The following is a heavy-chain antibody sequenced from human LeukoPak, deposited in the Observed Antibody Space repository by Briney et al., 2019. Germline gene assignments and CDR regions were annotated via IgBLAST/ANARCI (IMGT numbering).Heavy chain of an antibody. Sequence: GGSLRLSCAASGFTFSSYWMNWVREAPGKGLVWVSRIDIDGSSTTYADSVKGRFTISRDNAKNTLYLQMNSLRAEDTAVYYCARGFTIFGVVNDGFDIWGQGTKVTVSS. D-gene: IGHD3-3*01. V-gene: IGHV3-74*01. CDR1: GFTFSSYW. CDR2: IDIDGSST. J-gene: IGHJ3*02. CDR3: ARGFTIFGVVNDGFDI.